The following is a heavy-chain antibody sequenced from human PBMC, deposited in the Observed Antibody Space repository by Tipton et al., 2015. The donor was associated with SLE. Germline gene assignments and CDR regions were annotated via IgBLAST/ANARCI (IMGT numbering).Heavy chain of an antibody. CDR1: GGSISSNSYY. V-gene: IGHV4-39*07. Sequence: TLSLTCIVSGGSISSNSYYWGWIRQPPGKGLEWIGSIYYSGSTYYNPSLKSRVTISVDTSKNQFSLKLSSVTAADTAVYYCARDDRVVVVPAAMGFLYGMDVWGQGTTVTVSS. D-gene: IGHD2-2*01. CDR2: IYYSGST. CDR3: ARDDRVVVVPAAMGFLYGMDV. J-gene: IGHJ6*02.